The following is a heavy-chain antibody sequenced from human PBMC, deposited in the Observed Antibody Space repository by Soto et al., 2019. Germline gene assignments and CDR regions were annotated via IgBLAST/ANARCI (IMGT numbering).Heavy chain of an antibody. CDR1: GGSISSGDYY. CDR2: IYYSGST. CDR3: AGSGSSRTIPDFDY. Sequence: PSETLSLTCTVSGGSISSGDYYWSWIRQPPGKGLEWIGYIYYSGSTYYNPSLKSRVTISVDTSKNQFSLKLSSVTAADTAVYYSAGSGSSRTIPDFDYWGQGTLVTVSS. J-gene: IGHJ4*02. V-gene: IGHV4-30-4*01. D-gene: IGHD1-26*01.